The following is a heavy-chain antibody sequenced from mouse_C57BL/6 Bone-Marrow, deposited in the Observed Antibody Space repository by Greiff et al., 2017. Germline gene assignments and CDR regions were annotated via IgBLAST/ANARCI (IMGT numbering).Heavy chain of an antibody. V-gene: IGHV1-55*01. J-gene: IGHJ3*01. CDR1: GYTFTSYW. CDR3: ARGGYDARLPGAY. D-gene: IGHD2-2*01. Sequence: QVQLQQPGAELVKPGASVKMSCKASGYTFTSYWITWVKQRPGQGLEWIGDIYPGSGSTNYNEKFKSKATLTVDTSSSTAYMQLSSLTSEDSAVYYCARGGYDARLPGAYWGRGTLVTVSA. CDR2: IYPGSGST.